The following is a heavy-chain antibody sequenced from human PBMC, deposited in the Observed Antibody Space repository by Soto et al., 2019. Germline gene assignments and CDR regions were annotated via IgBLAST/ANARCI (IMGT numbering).Heavy chain of an antibody. Sequence: QVQLEQSGAEVKKAGSSVKVSCKAFGGSVNSXXXXXVRXXXXQGLEWMGGIIPMFXTPTYAQKFQAGVTISAEESTSTVYLDLSSLRSEDTAVXXXXXXXXXXXXXXXXXXXXXXDXXGXGTXVTVSS. CDR3: XXXXXXXXXXXXXXXXXXXDX. J-gene: IGHJ3*02. CDR2: IIPMFXTP. V-gene: IGHV1-69*01. CDR1: GGSVNSXX.